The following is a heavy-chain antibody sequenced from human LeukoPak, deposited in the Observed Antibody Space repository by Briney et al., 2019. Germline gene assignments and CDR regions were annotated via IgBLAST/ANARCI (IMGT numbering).Heavy chain of an antibody. D-gene: IGHD2-15*01. J-gene: IGHJ4*02. Sequence: GASVTVSCKASGYTFTSYGISWVRQAPGQGLEWMGWISAYNGNTNYAQKLQGRVTMTTDTSTSTAYMELRSLRSDDTAVYYCASTHCSDGSCYWSSLDYWGQGTLVTVSS. CDR3: ASTHCSDGSCYWSSLDY. V-gene: IGHV1-18*01. CDR2: ISAYNGNT. CDR1: GYTFTSYG.